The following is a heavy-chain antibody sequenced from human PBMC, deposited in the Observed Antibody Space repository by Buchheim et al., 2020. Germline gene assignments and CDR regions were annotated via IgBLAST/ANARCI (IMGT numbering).Heavy chain of an antibody. CDR2: IGSSSSGSVI. CDR1: GFRLSLYE. Sequence: EIQLVESGGGLVQPGGSLRLSCAGSGFRLSLYEGNWVRQAPGKGLEWVSYIGSSSSGSVIQYAASVRGRFTISRDDAKKSLFLQMNSLRGEDTAVYFCASGPQYSGSPGYWGQGTL. D-gene: IGHD1-26*01. CDR3: ASGPQYSGSPGY. V-gene: IGHV3-48*03. J-gene: IGHJ4*02.